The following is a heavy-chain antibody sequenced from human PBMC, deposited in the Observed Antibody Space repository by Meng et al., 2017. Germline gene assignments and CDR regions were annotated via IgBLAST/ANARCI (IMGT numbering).Heavy chain of an antibody. CDR3: ARGNYGDYLYYFDY. Sequence: QGQLVQSVAELTNPRASVKGSCTAYGYTFTSYGISWVRQAPGQGLEWMGWISAYNGNTNYAQKLQGRVTMTTDTSTSTAYMELRSLRSDDTAVYYCARGNYGDYLYYFDYWGQGTLVTVSS. CDR2: ISAYNGNT. V-gene: IGHV1-18*01. J-gene: IGHJ4*02. D-gene: IGHD4-17*01. CDR1: GYTFTSYG.